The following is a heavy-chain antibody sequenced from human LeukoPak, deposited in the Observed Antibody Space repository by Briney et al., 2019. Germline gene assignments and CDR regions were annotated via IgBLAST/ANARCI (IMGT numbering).Heavy chain of an antibody. V-gene: IGHV4-59*04. J-gene: IGHJ4*02. CDR3: ARYVVYGSGKYYFDY. CDR2: INYSGST. CDR1: GGSISRYY. Sequence: SETLSLTCTVSGGSISRYYWSWIRQPPGKGLEWIASINYSGSTYYNPSLKSRVTISVDTSENQFSLKLSSVTAADTAVYYCARYVVYGSGKYYFDYWGQGTLVTVSS. D-gene: IGHD3-10*01.